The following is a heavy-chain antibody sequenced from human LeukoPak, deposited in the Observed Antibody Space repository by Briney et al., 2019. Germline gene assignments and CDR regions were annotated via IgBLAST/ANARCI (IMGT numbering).Heavy chain of an antibody. CDR2: INSDGRST. Sequence: PGGSLTVSCTVSGFTFSTYLMHWVRQAPGKGLVWVSRINSDGRSTDYADSVKGRFTISRDNAKNTLYLQMNSLRAEDTALYYCARGRTTFSAFDSWGQGTLVTFSS. V-gene: IGHV3-74*01. CDR1: GFTFSTYL. D-gene: IGHD4-11*01. J-gene: IGHJ5*01. CDR3: ARGRTTFSAFDS.